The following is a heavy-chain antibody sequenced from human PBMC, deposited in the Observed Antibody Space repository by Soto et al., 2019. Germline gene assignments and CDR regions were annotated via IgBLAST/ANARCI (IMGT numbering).Heavy chain of an antibody. CDR2: IYYSGST. CDR3: AGDKYSNGWVDY. J-gene: IGHJ4*02. D-gene: IGHD6-19*01. Sequence: SETLSLTCIVSGGSISSYYWSWIRQPPGKGLEWIGYIYYSGSTKYNPSLKSRVTISVDTSNDQFSLKLTSVTAADTAVYYCAGDKYSNGWVDYWGQGTLVTVSS. V-gene: IGHV4-59*01. CDR1: GGSISSYY.